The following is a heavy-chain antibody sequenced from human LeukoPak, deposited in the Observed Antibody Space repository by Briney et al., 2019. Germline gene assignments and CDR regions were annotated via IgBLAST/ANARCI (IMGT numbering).Heavy chain of an antibody. CDR2: MHNSGSS. D-gene: IGHD5-12*01. CDR3: ARSAEWLRNAFDI. J-gene: IGHJ3*02. Sequence: SSETLSLSCTVSGASTCHFYWNWIRQPPGKGLEWIGYMHNSGSSKHSPSLKSRVTISIDTSKNQFSLQLTSVTAADTAIYYCARSAEWLRNAFDIWGQGTMVSVSS. CDR1: GASTCHFY. V-gene: IGHV4-59*01.